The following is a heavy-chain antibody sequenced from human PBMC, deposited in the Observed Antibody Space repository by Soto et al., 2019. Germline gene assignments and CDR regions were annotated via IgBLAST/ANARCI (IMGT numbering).Heavy chain of an antibody. CDR2: IFHGGNT. V-gene: IGHV4-38-2*01. J-gene: IGHJ3*01. CDR3: ARARWYDAFDV. D-gene: IGHD2-15*01. CDR1: GFVIRSGNY. Sequence: ETLSLSGAVSGFVIRSGNYWGWIRKPPGKGLEWIGSIFHGGNTYYNPSLKSRVTISVDMSKNQFSLKLNSVTAADTAVYYCARARWYDAFDVWGQGTVVTVSS.